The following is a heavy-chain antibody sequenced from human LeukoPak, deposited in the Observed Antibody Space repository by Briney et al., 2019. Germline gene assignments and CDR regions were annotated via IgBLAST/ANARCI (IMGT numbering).Heavy chain of an antibody. CDR3: TTLLWFGETRFDY. Sequence: PGGSLRLSCAASGFTFSNAWMSWVRQAPGKGLEWVGRIKSKTDGGTTDYAAPVKGRFTISRDDSKNTLYLQMNSLNTEDTAVYYCTTLLWFGETRFDYWGQGTLVTVSS. D-gene: IGHD3-10*01. CDR1: GFTFSNAW. CDR2: IKSKTDGGTT. J-gene: IGHJ4*02. V-gene: IGHV3-15*01.